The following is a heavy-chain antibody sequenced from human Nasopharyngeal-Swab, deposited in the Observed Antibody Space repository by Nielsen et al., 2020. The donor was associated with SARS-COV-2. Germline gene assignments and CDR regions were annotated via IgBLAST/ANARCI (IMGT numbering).Heavy chain of an antibody. CDR2: ISGSSGRT. J-gene: IGHJ3*01. CDR1: GFTFSSYA. V-gene: IGHV3-23*01. D-gene: IGHD6-6*01. CDR3: AKALSPYSSSSSASDV. Sequence: GGSLRLSCAAPGFTFSSYAMSWVRQAPGEGLEWVSAISGSSGRTYYADSVQGRFTISRDNSRNTLYLQMNSLRAEDTAVYYCAKALSPYSSSSSASDVWGQGTMVTVSS.